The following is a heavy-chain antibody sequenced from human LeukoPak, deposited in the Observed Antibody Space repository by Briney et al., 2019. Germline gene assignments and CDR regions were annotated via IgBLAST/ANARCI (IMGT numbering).Heavy chain of an antibody. V-gene: IGHV4-59*01. CDR1: GFTFSSYE. J-gene: IGHJ4*02. CDR2: MSYSGST. CDR3: ARGGGVKTQHLDMDY. Sequence: GSLRLSCAASGFTFSSYEMNWVRQAPGKGLEWIGYMSYSGSTNYNPSLKSRVTISSDTSKNQFSLKLSFVTAADTAVYYCARGGGVKTQHLDMDYWGQGTLVIVSS. D-gene: IGHD2-15*01.